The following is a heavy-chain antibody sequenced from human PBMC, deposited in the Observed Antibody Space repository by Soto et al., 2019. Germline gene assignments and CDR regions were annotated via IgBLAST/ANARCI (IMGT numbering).Heavy chain of an antibody. CDR1: GFTFGDHA. Sequence: EVQLVESGGDLVQPGGSLRLSCAASGFTFGDHAIHWVRQVPGRGLEWVSGISWDSGTIDYGDSVKGRFTISRDNAKNSLYLQMNSLRPEDTAFYFCAKDNGGVWSVSRGGCYAYYGMDVWGQGTTVTVSS. J-gene: IGHJ6*02. D-gene: IGHD3-3*01. CDR3: AKDNGGVWSVSRGGCYAYYGMDV. V-gene: IGHV3-9*01. CDR2: ISWDSGTI.